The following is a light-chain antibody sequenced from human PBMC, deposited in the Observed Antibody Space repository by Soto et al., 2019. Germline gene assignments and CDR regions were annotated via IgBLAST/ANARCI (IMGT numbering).Light chain of an antibody. CDR2: GAS. V-gene: IGKV3-15*01. Sequence: EIVMTQSPATLSVSPGERATLSCRASQNISINLAWYQQKPGQAPRLLIYGASTRATSIPARFSGSGSGTAFTLIINSPQSEDFAIYYCQQFNSWPRGTFGQGTKVEV. CDR3: QQFNSWPRGT. J-gene: IGKJ1*01. CDR1: QNISIN.